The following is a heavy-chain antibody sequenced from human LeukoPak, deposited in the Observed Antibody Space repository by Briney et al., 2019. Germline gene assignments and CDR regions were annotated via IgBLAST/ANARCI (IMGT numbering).Heavy chain of an antibody. CDR3: ARSTWATGGDY. J-gene: IGHJ4*02. CDR1: GYSFTTHW. Sequence: GESLKISCKASGYSFTTHWIGWVRQMPGKGLEWMGIIYPGDSDIRYSPSFQGQVTFSTDQSISTAYLQWSSLKASDTAMYYCARSTWATGGDYWGQGTLVTVSS. D-gene: IGHD1-1*01. CDR2: IYPGDSDI. V-gene: IGHV5-51*01.